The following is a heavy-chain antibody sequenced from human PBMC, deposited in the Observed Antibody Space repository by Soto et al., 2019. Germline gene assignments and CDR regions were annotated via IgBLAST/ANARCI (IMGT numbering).Heavy chain of an antibody. D-gene: IGHD4-4*01. J-gene: IGHJ3*02. V-gene: IGHV3-74*01. CDR1: GFTFSTYW. Sequence: EVQMVESGGGLVQPGGSLRLSCAASGFTFSTYWMHWVRQAPGKGLVWVSRVHTDGSVTTYADSVRGRFTISRDNAKNTLYLQMNSLRAEDTAVYYCARKRVTTVGTFGFDIWGQGTMVTVSS. CDR2: VHTDGSVT. CDR3: ARKRVTTVGTFGFDI.